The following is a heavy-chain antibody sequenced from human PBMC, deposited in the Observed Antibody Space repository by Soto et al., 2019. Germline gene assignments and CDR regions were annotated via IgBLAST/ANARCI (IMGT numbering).Heavy chain of an antibody. V-gene: IGHV3-21*01. CDR1: GFTFSSYS. CDR3: ARKGIAAVINYYYYMDF. CDR2: ISSSSSYI. J-gene: IGHJ6*03. D-gene: IGHD6-13*01. Sequence: GGSLRLSCAASGFTFSSYSMNWVRQAPGKGLEWVSSISSSSSYIYYADSVKGRFTISRDDAKNSLYLQMNSLRAEDTAVYYCARKGIAAVINYYYYMDFWGKGTTVTVSS.